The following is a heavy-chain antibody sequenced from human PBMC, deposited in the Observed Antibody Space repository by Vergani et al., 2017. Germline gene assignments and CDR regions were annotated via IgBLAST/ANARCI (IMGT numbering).Heavy chain of an antibody. J-gene: IGHJ6*03. Sequence: VQLLESGGGLVQPGGSLRLSCAASGFTFSNYAMSWVRQAPGKGLEWVAVISYDGSNKYYADSVKGRFTISRDNSKNTLYLQMNSLRAEDTAVYYCARDGGYCSSTSCYYYYYMDVWGKGTTVTVSS. D-gene: IGHD2-2*01. CDR1: GFTFSNYA. V-gene: IGHV3-30-3*01. CDR3: ARDGGYCSSTSCYYYYYMDV. CDR2: ISYDGSNK.